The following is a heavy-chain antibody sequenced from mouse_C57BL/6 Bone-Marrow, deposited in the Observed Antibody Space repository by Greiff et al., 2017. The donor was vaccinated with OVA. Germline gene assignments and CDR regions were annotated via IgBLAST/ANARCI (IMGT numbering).Heavy chain of an antibody. CDR2: IWTGGGT. D-gene: IGHD1-1*01. CDR1: GFSLTSYA. J-gene: IGHJ4*01. Sequence: VQLQQSGPGLVAPSQSLSITCTVSGFSLTSYAISWVRQPPGKGLEWLGVIWTGGGTNYNSALKSRLSISKDNSKSQVFLKMNSLQTDDTARYYCARAVVSYYYAMDYWGQGTSVTVSS. CDR3: ARAVVSYYYAMDY. V-gene: IGHV2-9-1*01.